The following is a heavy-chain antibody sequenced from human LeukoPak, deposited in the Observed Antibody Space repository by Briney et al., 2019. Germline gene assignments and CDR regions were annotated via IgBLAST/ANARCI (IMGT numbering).Heavy chain of an antibody. V-gene: IGHV3-30*02. CDR1: GFNFNNYG. CDR3: VTEGYCTSDSCYVH. D-gene: IGHD2-2*01. J-gene: IGHJ4*02. CDR2: IRYDESDI. Sequence: GGSLRLSCTASGFNFNNYGLHWVRQAPGKGLEWLTFIRYDESDIYYADSVRGRFSISGDNSRNTMFLHMYSLRGEDTAVYYCVTEGYCTSDSCYVHWGQGTLVTVSS.